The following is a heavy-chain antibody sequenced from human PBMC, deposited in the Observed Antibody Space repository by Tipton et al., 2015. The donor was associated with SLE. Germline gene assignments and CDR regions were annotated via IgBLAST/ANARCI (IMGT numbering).Heavy chain of an antibody. Sequence: GSLRLSCVASGFTLSSHAMSWVRQAPGKGLEWVSLIYSGGSTYYADSVKARFTISRDNSQNTVFLEMNSLRPEDTAVYHCAKAVLRGDGDYAGDYWGQGPLVAVSS. CDR1: GFTLSSHA. CDR3: AKAVLRGDGDYAGDY. V-gene: IGHV3-23*03. J-gene: IGHJ4*02. D-gene: IGHD4-17*01. CDR2: LIYSGGST.